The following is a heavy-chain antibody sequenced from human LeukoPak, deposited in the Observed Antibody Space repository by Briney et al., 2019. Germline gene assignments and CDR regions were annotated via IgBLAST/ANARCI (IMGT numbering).Heavy chain of an antibody. CDR3: ARGGISWFGVVVPAAAIFGY. CDR1: GGSISSSSYY. J-gene: IGHJ4*02. D-gene: IGHD2-2*01. CDR2: IYYSGRT. V-gene: IGHV4-39*07. Sequence: SETLSLTCTVSGGSISSSSYYWGWIRQPPGKGLEWIGSIYYSGRTYYNPSLKSRVSISVDTSKNQFSLKLSSVTAADTAVYYCARGGISWFGVVVPAAAIFGYWGQGTLVTVSS.